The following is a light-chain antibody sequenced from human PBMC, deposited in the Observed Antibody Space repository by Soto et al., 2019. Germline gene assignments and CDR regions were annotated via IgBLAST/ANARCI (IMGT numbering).Light chain of an antibody. V-gene: IGKV1-5*03. Sequence: DIPMTQSPSTLSASVGDRVTITCRASQSVSTWLAWYQQRPGKAPKLLIYETSSLVSGVPSRFSGSGYGTDFTLTISSLQPDDFATYYCQQYNSYSLFGQGTKVEIK. CDR1: QSVSTW. CDR2: ETS. J-gene: IGKJ1*01. CDR3: QQYNSYSL.